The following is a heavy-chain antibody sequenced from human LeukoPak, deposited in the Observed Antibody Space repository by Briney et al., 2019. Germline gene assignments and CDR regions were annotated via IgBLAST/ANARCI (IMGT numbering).Heavy chain of an antibody. D-gene: IGHD2-2*01. CDR3: TSGGYCTSTSCYGVY. Sequence: SGGSLRLSCAVSGFTFSGSAMHWVRQASGKGLEWVGRIRSKANSYATAYAASVKGRFTISRDDSKNTAYLQMNSLKTEDTGVYYCTSGGYCTSTSCYGVYWGQGTLVTVSS. V-gene: IGHV3-73*01. CDR1: GFTFSGSA. J-gene: IGHJ4*02. CDR2: IRSKANSYAT.